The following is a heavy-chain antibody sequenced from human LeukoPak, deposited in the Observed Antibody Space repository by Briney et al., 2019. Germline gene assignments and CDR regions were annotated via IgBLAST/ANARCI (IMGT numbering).Heavy chain of an antibody. J-gene: IGHJ1*01. Sequence: GGSLRLSCAASGFTFSSYWMHWVRQAPGKGLVWVSRINTDGSSTSYADSVKGRFTISRDNAKNTLYLQMNSLRAEDTAVYYCAREYFWSSSQAYFQHWGQGTLVTVSS. CDR3: AREYFWSSSQAYFQH. D-gene: IGHD3-3*01. CDR1: GFTFSSYW. V-gene: IGHV3-74*01. CDR2: INTDGSST.